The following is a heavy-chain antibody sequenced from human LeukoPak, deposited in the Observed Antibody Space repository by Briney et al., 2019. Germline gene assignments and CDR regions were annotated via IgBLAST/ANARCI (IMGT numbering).Heavy chain of an antibody. CDR3: AASESTIVYYFDY. Sequence: SETLSLTCTVSGGSISSYYWSWIRQPPGKGLEWIGYIYYSGSTNHNPSLKSRVTISVDTSKNQFSPKLSSVTAADTAVYYCAASESTIVYYFDYWGQGTLVTVSS. CDR2: IYYSGST. CDR1: GGSISSYY. D-gene: IGHD2-2*01. V-gene: IGHV4-59*01. J-gene: IGHJ4*02.